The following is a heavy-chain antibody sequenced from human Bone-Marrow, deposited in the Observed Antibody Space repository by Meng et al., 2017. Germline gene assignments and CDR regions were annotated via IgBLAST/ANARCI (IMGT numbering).Heavy chain of an antibody. D-gene: IGHD2-15*01. V-gene: IGHV1-69*13. J-gene: IGHJ6*02. CDR2: IIPIFGTA. CDR1: GGTFSSYA. CDR3: ARDLRRHGRPRYCSGGSCYYGMDV. Sequence: SVKVSCKASGGTFSSYAISWVRQAPGQGLEWMGGIIPIFGTANYAQKFQGRVTITADESTSTAYMELSSLRSEDTAVYYCARDLRRHGRPRYCSGGSCYYGMDVWGHGTTVTVSS.